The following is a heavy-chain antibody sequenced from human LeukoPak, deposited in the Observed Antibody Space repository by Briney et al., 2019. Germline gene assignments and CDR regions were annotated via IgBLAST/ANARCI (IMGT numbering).Heavy chain of an antibody. CDR3: ARGTLDSSGYPNYYFDY. Sequence: SQTLSLTCTVSGGSISSGGYYWSWIRQHPGKGLEWIGYIYYSRSTYYDPSLKSRVTISVDTSKNQFSLKLSSVTAAGTAVYYCARGTLDSSGYPNYYFDYWGQGTLVTVSS. CDR1: GGSISSGGYY. D-gene: IGHD3-22*01. V-gene: IGHV4-31*03. J-gene: IGHJ4*02. CDR2: IYYSRST.